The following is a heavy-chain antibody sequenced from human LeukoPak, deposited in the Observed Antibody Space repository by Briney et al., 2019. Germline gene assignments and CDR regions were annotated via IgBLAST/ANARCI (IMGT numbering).Heavy chain of an antibody. V-gene: IGHV1-46*01. D-gene: IGHD3-3*01. J-gene: IGHJ6*02. CDR2: INPSGGST. CDR3: ARGYDFWSGYYYYGMDV. CDR1: GYTFTSYY. Sequence: GASVKVSCEASGYTFTSYYMHWVRPAPGQGLEWMGIINPSGGSTSYAQKFQGRVTMTRDTSTSTVYMELSSLRSEDTAVYYCARGYDFWSGYYYYGMDVWGQGTTVTVSS.